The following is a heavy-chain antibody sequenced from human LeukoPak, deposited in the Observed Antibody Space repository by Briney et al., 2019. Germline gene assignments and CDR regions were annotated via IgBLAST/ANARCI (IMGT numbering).Heavy chain of an antibody. D-gene: IGHD6-13*01. V-gene: IGHV3-74*01. J-gene: IGHJ4*02. CDR2: INSDGSST. Sequence: GGSLRLSCAASGFTFSSYWMHWVRQAPGKGLVWVSRINSDGSSTSYADSVKGRFTISRDNAKNTLYLQMNSLRAEDTAVYYCASHIAAAGTRGDYWGQGALVTVSS. CDR1: GFTFSSYW. CDR3: ASHIAAAGTRGDY.